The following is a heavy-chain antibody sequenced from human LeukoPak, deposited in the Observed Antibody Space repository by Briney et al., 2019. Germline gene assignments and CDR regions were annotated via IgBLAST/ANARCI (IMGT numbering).Heavy chain of an antibody. CDR2: ISGSGGNT. CDR3: AKGQTTVMALDI. Sequence: GGSLRLSWAASGXNFSGYAMSWVRQAPGKGLEWVSTISGSGGNTYYADSVKGRFTISRDNSKNTLYLQVNSLRAEDTAVYYCAKGQTTVMALDIWGQGTMVTVSS. V-gene: IGHV3-23*01. CDR1: GXNFSGYA. D-gene: IGHD4-17*01. J-gene: IGHJ3*02.